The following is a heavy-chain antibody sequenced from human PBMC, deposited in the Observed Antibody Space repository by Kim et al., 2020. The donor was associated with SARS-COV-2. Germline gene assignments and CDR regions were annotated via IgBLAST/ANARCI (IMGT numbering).Heavy chain of an antibody. V-gene: IGHV1-24*01. CDR2: FDPEDGET. CDR3: ATAPQWPAKGWFDP. J-gene: IGHJ5*02. CDR1: GYTLTELS. D-gene: IGHD6-19*01. Sequence: ASVMVSCKVSGYTLTELSMHWVRQAPGKGLEWMGGFDPEDGETIYAQKFQGRVTMTEDTSTDTAYMELSSLRSEDTAVYYCATAPQWPAKGWFDPWGQGTLVTVSS.